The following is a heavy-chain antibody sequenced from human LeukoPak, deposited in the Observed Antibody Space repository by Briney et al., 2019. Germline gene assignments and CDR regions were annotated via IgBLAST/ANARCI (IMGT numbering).Heavy chain of an antibody. CDR3: ARGVTATRYFYYGLDV. CDR2: TDVGGDGYK. Sequence: PGGSLRLSCAASGFTFRSYSMNWVRQAPGKGLEWISYTDVGGDGYKYCANSVKGRFTISRDNAKNSLYLQMNSLRVEDTAVYYCARGVTATRYFYYGLDVWGLGTTVTVSS. D-gene: IGHD2-21*02. CDR1: GFTFRSYS. J-gene: IGHJ6*02. V-gene: IGHV3-21*05.